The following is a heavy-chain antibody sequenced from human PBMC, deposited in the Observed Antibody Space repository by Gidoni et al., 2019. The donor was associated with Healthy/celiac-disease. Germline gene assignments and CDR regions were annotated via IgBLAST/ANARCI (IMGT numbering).Heavy chain of an antibody. D-gene: IGHD2-15*01. Sequence: QVQLVESGGGGVQPGRVLSLSCAAPGFTVVSYPMHWVRQAQGNGLEWVAVISYDGSNKDYADSVKGRFNISRDNSKNTLYLQMNSLRAEDTAVYYCAREVGYCSGGSCYDAFDIWGQGTMVTVSS. CDR2: ISYDGSNK. J-gene: IGHJ3*02. CDR3: AREVGYCSGGSCYDAFDI. CDR1: GFTVVSYP. V-gene: IGHV3-30-3*01.